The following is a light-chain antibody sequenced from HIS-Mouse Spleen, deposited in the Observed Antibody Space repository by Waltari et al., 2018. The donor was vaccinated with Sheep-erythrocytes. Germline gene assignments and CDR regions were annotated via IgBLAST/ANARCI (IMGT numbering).Light chain of an antibody. CDR3: CSYAGSYNHV. CDR1: RSDVGVYNS. CDR2: DVS. J-gene: IGLJ1*01. Sequence: QSALTQPRSVSGSPGQSVTISCTCTRSDVGVYNSLSWYQQHPGKAPKLMIYDVSKRPSGVPDRFSGSKSGNTASLTISGLQAEDEADYYCCSYAGSYNHVFATGTKVTVL. V-gene: IGLV2-11*01.